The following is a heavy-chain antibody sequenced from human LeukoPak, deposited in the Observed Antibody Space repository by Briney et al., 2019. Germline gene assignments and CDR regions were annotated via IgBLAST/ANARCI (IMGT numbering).Heavy chain of an antibody. CDR3: ARGEAEYYFDY. J-gene: IGHJ4*02. D-gene: IGHD3-16*01. CDR1: GGSIVSYY. CDR2: IYYSGST. Sequence: SETLSLTCTVSGGSIVSYYWSWIRQPPGKGLEWIGYIYYSGSTNYNPSLKSRVTISVDTSKNQFSLKLSSVTAADTAVYYCARGEAEYYFDYWGQGTLVTVSS. V-gene: IGHV4-59*01.